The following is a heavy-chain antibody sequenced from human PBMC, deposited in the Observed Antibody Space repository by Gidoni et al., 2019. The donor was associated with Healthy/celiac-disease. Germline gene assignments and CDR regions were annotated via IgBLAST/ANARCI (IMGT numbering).Heavy chain of an antibody. V-gene: IGHV3-23*01. CDR3: AKDSLDSSGYYRGVDY. J-gene: IGHJ4*02. CDR2: IIGSGGST. CDR1: GFTFISYA. Sequence: EVQLLESGGGLVQPGGSLRLSCAASGFTFISYAMSWVRQAPGKGLEWVSAIIGSGGSTYYADSVKGRFTISRDNSKNTLYLQMNSLRDEDTAVYYCAKDSLDSSGYYRGVDYWGQGTLVTVSS. D-gene: IGHD3-22*01.